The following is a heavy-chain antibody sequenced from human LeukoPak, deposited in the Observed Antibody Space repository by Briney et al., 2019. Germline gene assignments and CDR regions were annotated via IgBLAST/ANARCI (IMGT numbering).Heavy chain of an antibody. CDR2: IRYDGSNK. CDR1: GFTFSSYG. D-gene: IGHD5-12*01. J-gene: IGHJ4*02. CDR3: AKPWRSGYEYYFDY. V-gene: IGHV3-30*02. Sequence: GGSLRLSCAASGFTFSSYGMHWVRQAPGKGLEWVAFIRYDGSNKYYADSVKGRFTISRDNSKNTLYLQMNSLRAEDTAVYYCAKPWRSGYEYYFDYWGQGTLVTVSS.